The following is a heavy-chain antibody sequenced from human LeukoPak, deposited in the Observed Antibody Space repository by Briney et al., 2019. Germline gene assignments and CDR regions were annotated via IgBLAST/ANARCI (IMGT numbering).Heavy chain of an antibody. J-gene: IGHJ4*02. D-gene: IGHD1-26*01. CDR2: ISYDGSNK. CDR3: AKDRGSGSYKYYFDY. V-gene: IGHV3-30*18. Sequence: GGSLRLSCAASGFAFSRYGMHWVRQAPGKGLEWVAVISYDGSNKYYADSVKGRFTISRDNSKNTLYLQMNSLRAEDTAVYYCAKDRGSGSYKYYFDYWGQGTLVPVSS. CDR1: GFAFSRYG.